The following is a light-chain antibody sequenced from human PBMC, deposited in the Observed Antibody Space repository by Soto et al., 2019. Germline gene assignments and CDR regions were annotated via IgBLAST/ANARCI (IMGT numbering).Light chain of an antibody. CDR3: QQYGSSPPVIT. V-gene: IGKV3-20*01. J-gene: IGKJ4*01. CDR2: GAS. Sequence: EIVLTQSPGTLSLSPGERATLSCRASQSVSSSYLAWYQQKPGQAPRLLIYGASSRATGIPDRFSGSGSGTDFTLTISRLEPEDFAVYYCQQYGSSPPVITFGGGTKVEIK. CDR1: QSVSSSY.